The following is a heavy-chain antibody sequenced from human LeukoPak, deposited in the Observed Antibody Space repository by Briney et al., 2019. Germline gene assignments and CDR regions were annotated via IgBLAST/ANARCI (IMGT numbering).Heavy chain of an antibody. V-gene: IGHV4-59*01. D-gene: IGHD3-3*01. CDR3: ARDVGTIFGVVRTEGAFDI. Sequence: SETLSLTCTVSGGSISSYYWSWIRQPPGKGLEWIGYIDYSGSTNYNPSLKSRVTISVDTSKNQFSLKLSSVTAADTAVYYCARDVGTIFGVVRTEGAFDIWGQGTMVTVSS. CDR2: IDYSGST. CDR1: GGSISSYY. J-gene: IGHJ3*02.